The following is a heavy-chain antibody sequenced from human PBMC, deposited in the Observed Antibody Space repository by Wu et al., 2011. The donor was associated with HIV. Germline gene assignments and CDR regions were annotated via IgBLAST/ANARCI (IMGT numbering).Heavy chain of an antibody. Sequence: QVQLVQSGAEMKKPGASVKVSCKASGYTFTGHYIHWVRQAPGQGLEWMGCINPNTGDTDYRRKFQGRLTLTRDTSINTAYMQLSRLRSDDTAVYLCSIVFRPPFPHDALDIWGQGTLVTVS. CDR1: GYTFTGHY. CDR2: INPNTGDT. D-gene: IGHD2-21*01. J-gene: IGHJ3*02. CDR3: SIVFRPPFPHDALDI. V-gene: IGHV1-2*02.